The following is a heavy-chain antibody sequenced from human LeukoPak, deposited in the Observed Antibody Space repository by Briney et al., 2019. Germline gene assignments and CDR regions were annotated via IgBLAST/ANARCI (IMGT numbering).Heavy chain of an antibody. CDR3: ASLTVGATGFDY. Sequence: GGSLRLSCAASGFTFSSYAMSWVRQAPGKGLEWVSTLSGSGGSTYYADSVKGRFTISRDNSKNTLYLQMNSLRAEDTAVYYCASLTVGATGFDYWGQGTLVTVSS. CDR2: LSGSGGST. D-gene: IGHD1-26*01. V-gene: IGHV3-23*01. CDR1: GFTFSSYA. J-gene: IGHJ4*02.